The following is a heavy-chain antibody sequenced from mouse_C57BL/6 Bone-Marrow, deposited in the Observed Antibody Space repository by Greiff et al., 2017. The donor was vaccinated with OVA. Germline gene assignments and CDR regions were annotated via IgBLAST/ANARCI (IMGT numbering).Heavy chain of an antibody. CDR3: AKKGYYDYDDYAMDY. J-gene: IGHJ4*01. CDR1: GFSLTSYG. CDR2: IWRGGST. D-gene: IGHD2-4*01. V-gene: IGHV2-5*01. Sequence: VQRVESGPGLVQPSQSLSITCTVSGFSLTSYGVHWVRQSPGKGLEWLGVIWRGGSTDYNAAFMSRLSITKDNSKSQVFFKMNSLQADDTAIYYCAKKGYYDYDDYAMDYWGQGTSVTVSS.